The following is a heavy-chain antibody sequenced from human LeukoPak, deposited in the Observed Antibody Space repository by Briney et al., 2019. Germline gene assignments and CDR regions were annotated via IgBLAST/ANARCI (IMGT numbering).Heavy chain of an antibody. CDR2: ILPNSDTT. D-gene: IGHD6-13*01. J-gene: IGHJ6*03. CDR1: GYTFTGYY. Sequence: ASVKVSCKASGYTFTGYYIHWVRQAPGQRLEWMGRILPNSDTTNYAQKFQGRVTLTRDTSISTAYMELSRLTSDDTAIYYCARTPTAGTIYYYMDVWGKGTAVTVSS. V-gene: IGHV1-2*06. CDR3: ARTPTAGTIYYYMDV.